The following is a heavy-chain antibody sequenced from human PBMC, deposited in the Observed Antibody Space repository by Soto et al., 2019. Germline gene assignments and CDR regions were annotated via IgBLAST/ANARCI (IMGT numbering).Heavy chain of an antibody. CDR1: GFTFSNFV. CDR2: ITENGADT. V-gene: IGHV3-23*01. J-gene: IGHJ6*02. Sequence: QSGGSLRLSCAASGFTFSNFVMRWVRQTPGKGLEWVSTITENGADTYYTDSVKGRFTISRDNSKNTLYLQMSSLRAEDTALYYCTKASSDRHHMDVWGQGTTVTVSS. CDR3: TKASSDRHHMDV.